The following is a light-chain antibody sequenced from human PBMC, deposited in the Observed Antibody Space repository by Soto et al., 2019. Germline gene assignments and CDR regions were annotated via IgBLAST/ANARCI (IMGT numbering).Light chain of an antibody. J-gene: IGKJ4*01. CDR1: QSVGGY. CDR3: HQRSHWPPLT. V-gene: IGKV3-11*01. Sequence: EIVLTQSPATLSLSPGETVTLSCRASQSVGGYLAWYQQKPGQAPRLLISDASNRASGIPARFSGSGSGKDFTLTISSLEPEDLAVYYCHQRSHWPPLTFGGGTKVEIK. CDR2: DAS.